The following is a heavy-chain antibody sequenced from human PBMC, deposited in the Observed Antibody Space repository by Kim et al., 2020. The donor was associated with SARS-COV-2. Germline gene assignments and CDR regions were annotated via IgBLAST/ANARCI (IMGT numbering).Heavy chain of an antibody. CDR2: MYYSGSS. D-gene: IGHD6-19*01. J-gene: IGHJ4*02. CDR1: GGSISSDY. CDR3: ARSGAVAGLEVFDY. V-gene: IGHV4-59*01. Sequence: SETLSLTCTVSGGSISSDYWTWIRQPPGKGLEWIGYMYYSGSSNYNPSLKRRVTISLDTSKNQFSLKVTSVTAADTAVYYCARSGAVAGLEVFDYWGQGTLVTVSS.